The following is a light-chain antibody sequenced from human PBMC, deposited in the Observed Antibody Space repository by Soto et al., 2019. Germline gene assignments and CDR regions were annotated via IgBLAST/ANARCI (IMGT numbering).Light chain of an antibody. Sequence: DIQMTQSPSSLSGSVGDRVTISCRASQSISSYLNWYQQKPGKAPELLIYGASSLHSGVPSRFSGSGSGTDFTLTISSLQPEDFATYFCQQSYSRPPTFGQGTRLEI. CDR1: QSISSY. V-gene: IGKV1-39*01. CDR3: QQSYSRPPT. CDR2: GAS. J-gene: IGKJ5*01.